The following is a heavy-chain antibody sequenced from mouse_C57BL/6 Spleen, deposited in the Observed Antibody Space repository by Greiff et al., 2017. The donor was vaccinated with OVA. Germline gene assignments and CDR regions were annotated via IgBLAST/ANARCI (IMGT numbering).Heavy chain of an antibody. CDR1: GFTFSSYA. J-gene: IGHJ4*01. Sequence: EVQLQESGGGLVKPGGSLKLSCAASGFTFSSYAMSWVRQTPEKRLEWVATISDGGSYTYYPDNVKGRFTISRDNAKNNLYLQMSHLKSEDTAMYYCARALYDYDGIHWGQGTSVTVSS. D-gene: IGHD2-4*01. CDR3: ARALYDYDGIH. V-gene: IGHV5-4*01. CDR2: ISDGGSYT.